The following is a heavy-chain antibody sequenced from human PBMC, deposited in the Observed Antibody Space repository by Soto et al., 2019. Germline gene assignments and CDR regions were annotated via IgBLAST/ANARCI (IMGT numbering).Heavy chain of an antibody. V-gene: IGHV3-23*01. CDR2: ISASGDST. Sequence: PGGSLRLSCAASGFTFSSYAMSWVRQAPGKGLEWVSGISASGDSTYYADSVKGRFTISRDNSKNTLYLQINSLRAEDTAVHYCAKDPYCSGGSCYSVSWGQGTLVTVSS. CDR1: GFTFSSYA. J-gene: IGHJ5*02. D-gene: IGHD2-15*01. CDR3: AKDPYCSGGSCYSVS.